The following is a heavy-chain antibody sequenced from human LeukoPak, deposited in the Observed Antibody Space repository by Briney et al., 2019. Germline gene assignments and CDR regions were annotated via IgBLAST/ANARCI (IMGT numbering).Heavy chain of an antibody. CDR1: GFTVSSNY. V-gene: IGHV3-66*01. J-gene: IGHJ4*02. D-gene: IGHD3-22*01. CDR3: AREGGGYETPYSDY. CDR2: IYSGGST. Sequence: PGGSLRLSCAASGFTVSSNYMSWVRQAPGKGLEWVSVIYSGGSTYYADSVKGRFTISRDNSKNTLYLQMNSLRAEDTAVYYCAREGGGYETPYSDYWGQGTLVTLSS.